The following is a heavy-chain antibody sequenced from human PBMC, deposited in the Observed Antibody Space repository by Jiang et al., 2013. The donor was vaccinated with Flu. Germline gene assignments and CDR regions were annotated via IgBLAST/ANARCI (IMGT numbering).Heavy chain of an antibody. D-gene: IGHD2-2*01. CDR3: ARSLLGGFCSSTSCPYRRYFDL. CDR2: IYYSGTT. V-gene: IGHV4-39*01. J-gene: IGHJ2*01. Sequence: KGLEWIGSIYYSGTTYYNPSLKSRVTISVDTSKNQFSLKLTSVTAADTAVYYCARSLLGGFCSSTSCPYRRYFDLWGRGTLVTVSS.